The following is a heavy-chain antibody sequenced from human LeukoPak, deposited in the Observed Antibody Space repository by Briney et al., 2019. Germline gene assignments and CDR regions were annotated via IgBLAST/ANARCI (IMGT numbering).Heavy chain of an antibody. Sequence: ASVKVSCKASGYTFTGYYMHWVRQAPGQGLEWMGWISPNSGGTNYVQKFQGRVTMTRDTSISTAYMELSRLRSGDTAVYYCARTKYYYGSFDIWGQGTMVTVSA. D-gene: IGHD3-10*01. V-gene: IGHV1-2*02. CDR1: GYTFTGYY. CDR2: ISPNSGGT. CDR3: ARTKYYYGSFDI. J-gene: IGHJ3*02.